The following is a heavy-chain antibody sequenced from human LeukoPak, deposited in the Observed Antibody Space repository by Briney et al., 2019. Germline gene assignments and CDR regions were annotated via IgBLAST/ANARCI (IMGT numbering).Heavy chain of an antibody. CDR1: GFTFSSYE. Sequence: GGSLRLSCAASGFTFSSYEMNWVRQAPGKGLEWVSYISSSGSTIYYADSVKGRFTISRDNAKNSLYLQMNSLRAEDTAVYYCARVGGKIAFDIWGQGTMVTVSS. CDR3: ARVGGKIAFDI. D-gene: IGHD4-23*01. CDR2: ISSSGSTI. V-gene: IGHV3-48*03. J-gene: IGHJ3*02.